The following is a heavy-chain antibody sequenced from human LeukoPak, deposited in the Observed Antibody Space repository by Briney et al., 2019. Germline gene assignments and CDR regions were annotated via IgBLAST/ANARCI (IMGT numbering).Heavy chain of an antibody. CDR3: ASSIAALDAFDI. CDR2: IYSGGST. J-gene: IGHJ3*02. CDR1: GFTVSSNY. D-gene: IGHD6-13*01. V-gene: IGHV3-53*01. Sequence: GGSLRLSCAASGFTVSSNYMSWVRQPPGKGLEWVSVIYSGGSTYYADSVEGRFTISRDNSKNTLYLQMNSLRAEDTAVYYCASSIAALDAFDIWGQGTMVTVSS.